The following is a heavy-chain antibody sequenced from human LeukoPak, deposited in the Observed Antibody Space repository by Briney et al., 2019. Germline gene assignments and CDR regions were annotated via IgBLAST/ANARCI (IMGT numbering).Heavy chain of an antibody. CDR1: GFTFASYA. J-gene: IGHJ4*02. V-gene: IGHV3-23*01. D-gene: IGHD4/OR15-4a*01. CDR2: ISYRGDRT. CDR3: ARRAGAYSHPYDY. Sequence: GGSLRLSCAASGFTFASYAMSWVRQAPGKGLEWVSTISYRGDRTYYADSVKGRFTISRDNSKNTLYLQMNSLRADDTAVYYCARRAGAYSHPYDYWGQGTLVTVSS.